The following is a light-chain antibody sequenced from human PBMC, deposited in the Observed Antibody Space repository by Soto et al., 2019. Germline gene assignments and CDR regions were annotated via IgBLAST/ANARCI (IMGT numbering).Light chain of an antibody. CDR1: QSVSSSY. CDR2: GAS. Sequence: EIVLTQSPGTLPLSPGERATLSCRASQSVSSSYLAWYQQKPGQAPRPLIYGASSRAIGIPDRFSGSGSGTDFTLTISRLEPEDFAVYYCLQYGSSPWTFGQGTKVEIK. V-gene: IGKV3-20*01. J-gene: IGKJ1*01. CDR3: LQYGSSPWT.